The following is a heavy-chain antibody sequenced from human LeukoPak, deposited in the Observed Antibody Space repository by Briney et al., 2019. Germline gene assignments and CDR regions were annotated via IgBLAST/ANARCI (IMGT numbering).Heavy chain of an antibody. CDR3: AFCYGSGSYCRF. Sequence: GGSLRLSCAASGFTFSSYAMSWVRQAPGKGLEWVSAISGSGGSTYYADSVKGRFTISRDNSQNTLYLQMNTLRAQDTAAYNCAFCYGSGSYCRFWGQGTLVTVSS. CDR1: GFTFSSYA. V-gene: IGHV3-23*01. J-gene: IGHJ4*02. CDR2: ISGSGGST. D-gene: IGHD3-10*01.